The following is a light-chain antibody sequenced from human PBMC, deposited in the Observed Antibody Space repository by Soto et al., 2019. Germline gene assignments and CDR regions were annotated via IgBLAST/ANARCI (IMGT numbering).Light chain of an antibody. CDR2: WAY. CDR1: QSLLYSSNNKNY. V-gene: IGKV4-1*01. Sequence: DIVMTQSPDSLAVSLGERATINCKSSQSLLYSSNNKNYLTWYQQKPGQPPKMIIYWAYSRKSGVPDRFSGSGSGTDFTLTISSLQAEDVAVYYCQQYYSHPPTFGQGTKVEVK. J-gene: IGKJ1*01. CDR3: QQYYSHPPT.